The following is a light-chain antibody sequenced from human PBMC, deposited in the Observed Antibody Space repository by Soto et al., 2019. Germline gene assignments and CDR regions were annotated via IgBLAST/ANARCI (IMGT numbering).Light chain of an antibody. V-gene: IGKV2-30*02. CDR2: KVS. CDR1: HSLIHSDGNTY. Sequence: VALTQSPLYLPVTLGQPASISCRSSHSLIHSDGNTYLNWFQQRPGQSPRRLIYKVSDRDSGVLDGWIGSGWCSDFTLNISSVEAHDVWVDYCMQGTRWPWTFGQGTEVEIK. CDR3: MQGTRWPWT. J-gene: IGKJ1*01.